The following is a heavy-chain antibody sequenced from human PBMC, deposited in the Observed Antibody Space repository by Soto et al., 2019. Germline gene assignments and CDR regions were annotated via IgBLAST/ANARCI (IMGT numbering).Heavy chain of an antibody. CDR1: GGTFSSYA. CDR2: IIPIFGTA. Sequence: ASVKVSCKASGGTFSSYAISWVRQAPGQGLEWMGGIIPIFGTANYAQKFQGRVTITADESTSTAYMELSSLRSEDTAVYYCASPKFRFWQQLDPWGQGTLVTVSS. J-gene: IGHJ5*02. D-gene: IGHD3-3*01. CDR3: ASPKFRFWQQLDP. V-gene: IGHV1-69*13.